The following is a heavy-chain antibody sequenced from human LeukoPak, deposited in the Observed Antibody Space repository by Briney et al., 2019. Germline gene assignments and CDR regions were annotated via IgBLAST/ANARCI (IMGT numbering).Heavy chain of an antibody. CDR3: ARAAPYGPFDY. D-gene: IGHD4-17*01. V-gene: IGHV3-74*01. CDR1: GFTFSSYW. CDR2: INSDGSST. Sequence: GGSLRLSCAASGFTFSSYWMHWVRQAPGKGVVGVSGINSDGSSTTYADSVVGRFTNSRDNAKNTLYLQMSSLRAEDTAVYYCARAAPYGPFDYWGQGTLVTVSS. J-gene: IGHJ4*02.